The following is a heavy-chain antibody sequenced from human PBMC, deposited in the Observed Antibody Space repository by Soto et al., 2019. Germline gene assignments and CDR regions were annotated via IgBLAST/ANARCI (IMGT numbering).Heavy chain of an antibody. V-gene: IGHV3-48*01. CDR1: GFTFSSYS. CDR2: ISSSSSTI. CDR3: ARDATVLRFLEWTKTDDY. Sequence: GGSLRLSCAASGFTFSSYSMNWVRQAPGKGLEWVSYISSSSSTIYYADSVKGRFTISRDNAKNSLYLQMNSLRAEDTAVYYCARDATVLRFLEWTKTDDYWGQGTLVTVSS. J-gene: IGHJ4*02. D-gene: IGHD3-3*01.